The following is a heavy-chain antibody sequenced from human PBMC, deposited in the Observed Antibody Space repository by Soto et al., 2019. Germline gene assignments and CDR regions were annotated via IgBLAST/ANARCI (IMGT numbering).Heavy chain of an antibody. V-gene: IGHV3-48*03. CDR2: ISSSGSTM. CDR3: ATRYDFWSGYPNYYPRSEGGGHN. J-gene: IGHJ4*02. D-gene: IGHD3-3*01. Sequence: EVQLVESGGGLVQPGGSLRLSCAASGFTFSSYEMNWVRQAPGKGLEWVSYISSSGSTMYYADSVKGRFTISRDNAKNSLYMQMNSLRAEDTAVYYCATRYDFWSGYPNYYPRSEGGGHNWGQGTLVTVSS. CDR1: GFTFSSYE.